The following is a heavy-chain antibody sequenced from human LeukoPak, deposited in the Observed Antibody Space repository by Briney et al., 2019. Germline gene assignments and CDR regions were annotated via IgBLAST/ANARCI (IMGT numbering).Heavy chain of an antibody. D-gene: IGHD4-17*01. V-gene: IGHV3-7*05. CDR3: ARDATVTNCHDAFDI. CDR1: GFTFSSYW. J-gene: IGHJ3*02. CDR2: IKQDGSQK. Sequence: GASLALSCTASGFTFSSYWMSWVRQAPGKGLEWFATIKQDGSQKEYVESVQGRFTISRDNAKNSLYLHMNRLRAEDTAVYYCARDATVTNCHDAFDIWGQGTLVTVSS.